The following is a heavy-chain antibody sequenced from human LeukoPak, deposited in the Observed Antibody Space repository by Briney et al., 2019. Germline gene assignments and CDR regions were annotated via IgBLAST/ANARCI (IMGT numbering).Heavy chain of an antibody. V-gene: IGHV1-2*02. CDR3: ATFDTQLGIEPVFDY. D-gene: IGHD7-27*01. CDR1: GYTLTGYY. Sequence: GASVKVSCKASGYTLTGYYMHWVRQAPGQGLEWMGWINPNSGGTNYAQKFQGRVTMTRDTSISTAYMELSRLRSDDTAVYYCATFDTQLGIEPVFDYWGQGTLVTVSS. J-gene: IGHJ4*02. CDR2: INPNSGGT.